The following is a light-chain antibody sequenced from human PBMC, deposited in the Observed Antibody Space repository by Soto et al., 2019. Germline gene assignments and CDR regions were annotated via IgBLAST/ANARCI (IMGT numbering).Light chain of an antibody. V-gene: IGKV1-9*01. CDR3: QHLDSYST. Sequence: DIQLTQSPSFLSASVGDRVTITCRASQGISSYLAWYQQKPGKAPKLLIYAASTLQSGVPSRFSGSGSGTEFPLTISSLQPEDFATYYCQHLDSYSTFGQGTRLEIK. CDR2: AAS. J-gene: IGKJ5*01. CDR1: QGISSY.